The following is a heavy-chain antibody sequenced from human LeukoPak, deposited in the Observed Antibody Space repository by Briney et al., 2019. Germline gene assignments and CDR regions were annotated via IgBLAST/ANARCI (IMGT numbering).Heavy chain of an antibody. CDR1: GYRFTSYW. D-gene: IGHD3-10*02. CDR3: AKYLATYDYVVIDI. V-gene: IGHV5-51*01. J-gene: IGHJ3*02. CDR2: IYSGDSDT. Sequence: WESLKISCKGSGYRFTSYWIGWVRQMPGQGLEWMGIIYSGDSDTRYSPSFQGLVTISPHKSISTAYLQWSSLRASYTAMNYCAKYLATYDYVVIDIWGQGTMVTVSS.